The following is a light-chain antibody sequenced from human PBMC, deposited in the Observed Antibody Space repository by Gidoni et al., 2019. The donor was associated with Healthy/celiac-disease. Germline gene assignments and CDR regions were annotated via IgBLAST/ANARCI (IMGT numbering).Light chain of an antibody. V-gene: IGKV4-1*01. Sequence: DIVMIQSPDSLAVSLGERATINCKSSQSVLYSSNNKNYLAWYQQKPGQPPKLLIYWASTRESGVPDRFSGSGSGTDFTLTISSLQAEDVAVYYCQQYYSTPHTFGPGTKVDIK. J-gene: IGKJ3*01. CDR1: QSVLYSSNNKNY. CDR3: QQYYSTPHT. CDR2: WAS.